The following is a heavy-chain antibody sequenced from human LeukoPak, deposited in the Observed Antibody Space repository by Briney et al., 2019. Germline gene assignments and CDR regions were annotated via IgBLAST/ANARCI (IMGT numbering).Heavy chain of an antibody. J-gene: IGHJ4*02. CDR3: TSLGYCGGDCFLAY. CDR1: GFTFSNAW. CDR2: IKSKTDGGTT. V-gene: IGHV3-15*01. Sequence: GGSLRLSCAASGFTFSNAWMSWVRQAPGKGLEGVGRIKSKTDGGTTDYAAPVKGRFTISRDDSKNTLYLQMNSLKTEDTAVYYCTSLGYCGGDCFLAYWGQGTLVTVSS. D-gene: IGHD2-21*02.